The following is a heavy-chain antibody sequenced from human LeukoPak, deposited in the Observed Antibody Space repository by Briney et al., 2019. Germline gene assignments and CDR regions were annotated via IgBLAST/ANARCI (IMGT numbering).Heavy chain of an antibody. V-gene: IGHV4-59*01. Sequence: SETLSLTCTVSGVSINTYYWSCIRQPPGKGLEWIGYVYYTGITNYNPSLKSRVSMSLDTSKSQFSLKLRSVTAADTAVYFCASQLGGTTFHWGQGTLVTVSS. J-gene: IGHJ4*02. CDR2: VYYTGIT. CDR1: GVSINTYY. D-gene: IGHD1-1*01. CDR3: ASQLGGTTFH.